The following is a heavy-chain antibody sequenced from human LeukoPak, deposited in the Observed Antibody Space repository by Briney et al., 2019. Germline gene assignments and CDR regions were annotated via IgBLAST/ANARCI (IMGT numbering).Heavy chain of an antibody. D-gene: IGHD3-9*01. V-gene: IGHV3-30*02. CDR1: GFTFSSYG. CDR2: IRYDGSNK. Sequence: PGGSLRLSCAASGFTFSSYGMHWVRQAPGKGLEWVAFIRYDGSNKYYADSMKGRFTISRDNSKNTLYLQMNSLRAEDTAVYYCAKISAYFDWLLDLELDYWGQGTLVTVSS. CDR3: AKISAYFDWLLDLELDY. J-gene: IGHJ4*02.